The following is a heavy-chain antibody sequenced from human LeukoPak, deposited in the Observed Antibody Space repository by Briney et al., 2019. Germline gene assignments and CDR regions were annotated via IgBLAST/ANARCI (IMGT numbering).Heavy chain of an antibody. J-gene: IGHJ3*02. D-gene: IGHD6-19*01. CDR2: INSDGSDT. Sequence: GGSLRLSCAASGVTFSSYWMHWVRQAPGKGLVWVSRINSDGSDTSYADSVKGRFTISRDNAENTLYLQMNSLRAEDTAVYYCARGGSGWYWAFDIWGQGTMVTVSS. V-gene: IGHV3-74*01. CDR3: ARGGSGWYWAFDI. CDR1: GVTFSSYW.